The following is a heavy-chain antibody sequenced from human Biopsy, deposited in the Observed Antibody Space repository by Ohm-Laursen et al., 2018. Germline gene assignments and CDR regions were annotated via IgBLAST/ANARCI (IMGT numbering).Heavy chain of an antibody. D-gene: IGHD1-26*01. CDR1: GDSVSSGSFY. CDR2: IYDRGSTA. Sequence: TLSLTCTVSGDSVSSGSFYWTWIRQPPGQGLEYIGYIYDRGSTANYNPSLESRVTMSVDMPKNQFSLELSSVTAADTAVYYCARVGAGAPSIDYFDSWGQGTLVTVSS. CDR3: ARVGAGAPSIDYFDS. J-gene: IGHJ4*02. V-gene: IGHV4-61*01.